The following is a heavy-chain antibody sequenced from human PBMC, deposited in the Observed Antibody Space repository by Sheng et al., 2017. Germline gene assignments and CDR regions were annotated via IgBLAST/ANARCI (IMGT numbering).Heavy chain of an antibody. V-gene: IGHV4-38-2*02. CDR1: GYSISSGYY. D-gene: IGHD1-26*01. CDR2: IYHSGST. Sequence: QVQLQESGPGLVKPSETLSLTCAVSGYSISSGYYWGWILQPPGKGLEWIGSIYHSGSTYYNPSLKSRVTISVDTSKNQFSLKLSSVTAADTAVYYCAREMGVGLDPWGQGTLVTVSS. CDR3: AREMGVGLDP. J-gene: IGHJ5*02.